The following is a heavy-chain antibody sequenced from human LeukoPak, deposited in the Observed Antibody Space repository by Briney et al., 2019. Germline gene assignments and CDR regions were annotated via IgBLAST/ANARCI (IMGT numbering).Heavy chain of an antibody. CDR1: VGSIISYT. J-gene: IGHJ5*02. D-gene: IGHD1-26*01. V-gene: IGHV4-59*01. Sequence: SETLSLTSTVPVGSIISYTSSGIRQPPRRRLEWIGYIYYSGSTNYNPSLKSRVTISVDTSKNQFSLKLSSVTAADTAVYYCARGSDWFDPWGQGTLVTVSS. CDR2: IYYSGST. CDR3: ARGSDWFDP.